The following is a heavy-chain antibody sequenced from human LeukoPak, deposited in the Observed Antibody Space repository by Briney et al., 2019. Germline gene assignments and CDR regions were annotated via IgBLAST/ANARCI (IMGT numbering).Heavy chain of an antibody. J-gene: IGHJ4*02. CDR1: GGSISSYY. Sequence: PSETLSLTCTVSGGSISSYYWSWIRQPAGKGLEWIGRIYTSGSTNYNPSLKSRVTMSVDTSKNQFSLKLSSVTAADTAVYYCARERDSSSSPYFDYWGQGTLVTVSS. V-gene: IGHV4-4*07. CDR3: ARERDSSSSPYFDY. CDR2: IYTSGST. D-gene: IGHD6-6*01.